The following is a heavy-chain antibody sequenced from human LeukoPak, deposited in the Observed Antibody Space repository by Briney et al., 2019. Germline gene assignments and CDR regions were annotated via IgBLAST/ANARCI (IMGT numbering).Heavy chain of an antibody. CDR3: ARVRRFGAGQDY. CDR1: GGSFSGYY. Sequence: SETLSLTCAVYGGSFSGYYWSWTRQPPGKGLEWIGEVSHSGSTNYNPSLKSRVTISLDTSKNQFSLKVKSVTAADTAVYYCARVRRFGAGQDYWGQGTLVTFSS. CDR2: VSHSGST. J-gene: IGHJ4*02. D-gene: IGHD3-16*01. V-gene: IGHV4-34*01.